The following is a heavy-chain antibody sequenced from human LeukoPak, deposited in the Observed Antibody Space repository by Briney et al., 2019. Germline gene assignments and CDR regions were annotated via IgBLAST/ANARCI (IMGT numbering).Heavy chain of an antibody. CDR1: GFIFSTYG. CDR3: ARVQDTAMNVAMGYFDY. CDR2: IQFDGSEK. V-gene: IGHV3-30*02. J-gene: IGHJ4*02. Sequence: GGSLRLSCAASGFIFSTYGMHWVRQAPGKGLEWVAFIQFDGSEKFYADSVKGRITISRDNSKNTLYLQMNSLRPEDTSVYYCARVQDTAMNVAMGYFDYWGQGTLVTVSS. D-gene: IGHD5-18*01.